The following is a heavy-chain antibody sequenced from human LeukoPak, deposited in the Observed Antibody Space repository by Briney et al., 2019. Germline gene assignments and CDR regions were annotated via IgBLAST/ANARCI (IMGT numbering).Heavy chain of an antibody. CDR1: GFTFSDHY. J-gene: IGHJ6*02. V-gene: IGHV3-72*01. Sequence: GGSLRLSCVASGFTFSDHYMDWVRQAPGKGLEWVGRTRNKAKSYITEYAASVKGRFTISRDDSKNSLYLQMNSLKTEDTAVYYCARERDYYYGMDVWGQGTTVTVSS. CDR2: TRNKAKSYIT. CDR3: ARERDYYYGMDV.